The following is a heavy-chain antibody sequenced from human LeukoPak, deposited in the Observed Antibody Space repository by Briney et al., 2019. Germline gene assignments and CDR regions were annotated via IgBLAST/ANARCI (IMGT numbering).Heavy chain of an antibody. Sequence: GGSLRLSCAASGFTVSSNYMSWVRQAPGKGLEWVSVIYSSGSTYYADSVKGRFTISRDNSKNTLYLQMNSLRAEDTAVYYCARVDSSGYYYYFDYWGQGTLVTVSS. V-gene: IGHV3-53*01. D-gene: IGHD3-22*01. CDR3: ARVDSSGYYYYFDY. CDR1: GFTVSSNY. CDR2: IYSSGST. J-gene: IGHJ4*02.